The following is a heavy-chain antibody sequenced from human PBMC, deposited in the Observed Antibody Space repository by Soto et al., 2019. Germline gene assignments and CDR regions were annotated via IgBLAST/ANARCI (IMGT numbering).Heavy chain of an antibody. D-gene: IGHD3-22*01. V-gene: IGHV4-39*01. J-gene: IGHJ6*02. CDR2: IYYSGST. Sequence: SETLSLTCTVSGGSISSSSYYWGWIRQPPGKGLEWIGSIYYSGSTYYNPSLKSRVTISVDTSKNQFSLKLSSVTAADTAVYYCARYPDSSGYYYGYYCGMDVWGQGTTVTVSS. CDR3: ARYPDSSGYYYGYYCGMDV. CDR1: GGSISSSSYY.